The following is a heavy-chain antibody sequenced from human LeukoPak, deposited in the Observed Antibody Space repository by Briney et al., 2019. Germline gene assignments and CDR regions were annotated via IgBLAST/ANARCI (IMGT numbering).Heavy chain of an antibody. CDR3: ARERRYCSGDNCYSGLDY. V-gene: IGHV3-53*01. CDR1: GFTFSSNY. J-gene: IGHJ4*02. Sequence: GGSLRLSCAVSGFTFSSNYMSWVRQAPGKGLEWVSLIHSGGTTDYADSVKDRFTISRDYSKNTVNLQINSLRAEDTAVYYCARERRYCSGDNCYSGLDYWGQGTLVTVSS. CDR2: IHSGGTT. D-gene: IGHD2-15*01.